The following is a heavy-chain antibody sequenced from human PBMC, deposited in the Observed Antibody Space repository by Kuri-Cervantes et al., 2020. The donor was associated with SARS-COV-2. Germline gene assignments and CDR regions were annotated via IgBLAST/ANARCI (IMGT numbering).Heavy chain of an antibody. V-gene: IGHV3-74*01. CDR2: INPDGSYT. J-gene: IGHJ4*02. CDR3: VRDGDHWNFDY. Sequence: ETLSLTCAASGFTFSGHWIHWVRQAPGKGLVWVSRINPDGSYTNNADSVKGRFTLSRDNAKNMLFLQMNNLRAEDTAVYYCVRDGDHWNFDYWGQGTLVTVSS. D-gene: IGHD1-1*01. CDR1: GFTFSGHW.